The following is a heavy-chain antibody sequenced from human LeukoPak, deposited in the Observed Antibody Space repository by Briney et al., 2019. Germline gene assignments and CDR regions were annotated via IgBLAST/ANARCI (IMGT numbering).Heavy chain of an antibody. V-gene: IGHV3-23*01. CDR3: AKDRHAPGRYCSSTTCFPFDS. Sequence: PGGSLRLSCAASGFTFSSFGMNWVRQAPGKGLEWVSAISGSGGSTYYADSVKGRFTISRDNSKKTLYLQMNSLRAEDTAVYYCAKDRHAPGRYCSSTTCFPFDSWGQGTLVTVSS. J-gene: IGHJ5*01. D-gene: IGHD2-2*01. CDR1: GFTFSSFG. CDR2: ISGSGGST.